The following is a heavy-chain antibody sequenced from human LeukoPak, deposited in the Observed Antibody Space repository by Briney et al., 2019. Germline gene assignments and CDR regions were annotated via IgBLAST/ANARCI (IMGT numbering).Heavy chain of an antibody. V-gene: IGHV4-34*01. Sequence: PETLSLTCAVYGGSFSGYYWSWVRQPPGKGLEWIGEINHSGSTNYNPSLKRRVTISADTSKNQFSLKLSSVTAADTAVYYCATCGGGIAAAGSLDYWGQGTLVTVSS. J-gene: IGHJ4*02. D-gene: IGHD6-13*01. CDR2: INHSGST. CDR3: ATCGGGIAAAGSLDY. CDR1: GGSFSGYY.